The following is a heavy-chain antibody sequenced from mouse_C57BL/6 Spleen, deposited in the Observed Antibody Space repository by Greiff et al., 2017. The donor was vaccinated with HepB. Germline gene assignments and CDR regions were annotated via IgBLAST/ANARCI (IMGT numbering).Heavy chain of an antibody. J-gene: IGHJ3*01. CDR3: ARSNWDERGFAY. Sequence: QVHVKQSGAELAKPGASVKLSCKASGYTFTSYWMHWVKQRPGQGLEWIGYINPSSGYTKYNQKFKDKATLTADKSSSTAYMQLSSLTYEDSAVYYCARSNWDERGFAYWGQGTLVTVSA. V-gene: IGHV1-7*01. CDR1: GYTFTSYW. D-gene: IGHD4-1*01. CDR2: INPSSGYT.